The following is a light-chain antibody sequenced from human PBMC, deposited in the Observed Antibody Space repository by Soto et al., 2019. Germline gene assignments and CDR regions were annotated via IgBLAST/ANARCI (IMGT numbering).Light chain of an antibody. J-gene: IGKJ5*01. Sequence: DIVLTQSPGTLSLSPGERATLSCRAIQSVTSNYLAWYQQKPGQAPRLLIYGASSRATGIPDRLSGSGSGTDFTLTISSLEPEDFAVYYCQQHSNWPPITFGQGTRLEI. V-gene: IGKV3D-20*02. CDR2: GAS. CDR3: QQHSNWPPIT. CDR1: QSVTSNY.